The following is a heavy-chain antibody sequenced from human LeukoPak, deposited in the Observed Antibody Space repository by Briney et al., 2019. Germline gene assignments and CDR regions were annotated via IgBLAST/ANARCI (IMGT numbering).Heavy chain of an antibody. D-gene: IGHD3-16*01. CDR2: IYSGDST. CDR3: AKESPGDLDY. J-gene: IGHJ4*02. Sequence: GGSLRLSCAASGFTFSSYYMSWVRQAPGKGLEWVSVIYSGDSTYYADSVKGRFTISRDNSKNTLYLQMISLRAEDTAVYYCAKESPGDLDYWGQGTLVTVSS. V-gene: IGHV3-53*01. CDR1: GFTFSSYY.